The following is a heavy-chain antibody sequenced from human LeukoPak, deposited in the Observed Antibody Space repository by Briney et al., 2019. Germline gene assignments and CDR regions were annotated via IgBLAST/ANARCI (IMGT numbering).Heavy chain of an antibody. D-gene: IGHD1-26*01. CDR1: GGTFSSYA. CDR2: IIPILGTA. Sequence: SVTLTCKASGGTFSSYAISWVRQPTGQGLEWMGGIIPILGTANYAQKFQGRVTITTDESTSTAYMELSSLRSGDTAVYYCARGGIVGATADYWGQGTLVTVSS. J-gene: IGHJ4*02. CDR3: ARGGIVGATADY. V-gene: IGHV1-69*05.